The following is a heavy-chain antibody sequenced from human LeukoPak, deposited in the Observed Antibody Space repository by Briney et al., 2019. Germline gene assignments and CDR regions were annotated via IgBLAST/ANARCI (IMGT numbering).Heavy chain of an antibody. CDR1: GFKFDDYT. Sequence: GGSLRLSCAASGFKFDDYTMHWVRQAPGKGLEWVALITNDGESTFYADSMRGRFTISRDYTENSLHLQVNSLRVDDTALYHCAAERHMYYHYWGQGTLVTVSS. CDR3: AAERHMYYHY. D-gene: IGHD2-8*01. J-gene: IGHJ4*02. V-gene: IGHV3-43*01. CDR2: ITNDGEST.